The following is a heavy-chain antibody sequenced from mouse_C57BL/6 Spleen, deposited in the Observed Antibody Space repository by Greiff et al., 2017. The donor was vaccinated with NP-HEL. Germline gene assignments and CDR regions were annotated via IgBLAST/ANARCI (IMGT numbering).Heavy chain of an antibody. CDR3: ARTYYSLNWYFDV. V-gene: IGHV1-55*01. J-gene: IGHJ1*03. CDR2: IYPGSGST. D-gene: IGHD2-12*01. CDR1: GYTFTSYW. Sequence: QVQLQQPGAELVKPGASVQMSCKASGYTFTSYWITWVKQRPGQGLEWIGDIYPGSGSTNYNEKFKSKATLTVDTSSSTAYMQLSSLTSEDSAVYYCARTYYSLNWYFDVWGTGTTVTVSS.